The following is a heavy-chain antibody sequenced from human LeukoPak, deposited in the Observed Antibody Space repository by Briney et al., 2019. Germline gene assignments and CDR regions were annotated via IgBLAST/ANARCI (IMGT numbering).Heavy chain of an antibody. CDR1: GFTFSSYG. V-gene: IGHV3-30*18. CDR3: AKPFNSGYVRGGYYFDY. D-gene: IGHD5-12*01. J-gene: IGHJ4*02. CDR2: ISYDGSNK. Sequence: QTGGSLRLSCAASGFTFSSYGMHWVRQAPGKGLEWVAVISYDGSNKYYADSVKGRFTISRDNSKNTLYLQMNSLRAEDTAVYHCAKPFNSGYVRGGYYFDYWGQGTLVTVSS.